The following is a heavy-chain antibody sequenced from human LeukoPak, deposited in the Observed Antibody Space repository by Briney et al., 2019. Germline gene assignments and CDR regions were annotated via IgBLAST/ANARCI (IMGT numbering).Heavy chain of an antibody. D-gene: IGHD2-21*01. J-gene: IGHJ3*02. CDR2: IYPGDSDT. Sequence: GESLKFSCKGSGYSFTSYWIGWVRQMPGKGLEWMGIIYPGDSDTRYSPSFQGQVTISADKSISTAYLQWSSLKASDTAMYYCARSGRSLWWREAFDIWGQGTMVTVSS. CDR3: ARSGRSLWWREAFDI. CDR1: GYSFTSYW. V-gene: IGHV5-51*01.